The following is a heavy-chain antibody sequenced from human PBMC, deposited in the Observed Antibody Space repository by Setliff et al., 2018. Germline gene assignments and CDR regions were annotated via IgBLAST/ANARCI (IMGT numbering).Heavy chain of an antibody. CDR1: GFTPTNYA. Sequence: ASVKVSCKASGFTPTNYAIHWVRQAPGKRPECMGWIHAGNGDTKYSQKFQGRVTITRDTSASTVYMELSSLRSEDTAVYYCASAHYYSGYIEYFQYGGQGTLVTVSS. CDR2: IHAGNGDT. CDR3: ASAHYYSGYIEYFQY. D-gene: IGHD5-12*01. V-gene: IGHV1-3*01. J-gene: IGHJ1*01.